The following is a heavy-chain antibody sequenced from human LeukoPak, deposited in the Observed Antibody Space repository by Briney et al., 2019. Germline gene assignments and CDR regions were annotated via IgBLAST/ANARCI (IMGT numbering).Heavy chain of an antibody. CDR3: ARGFYGSGSYYNYYYYYYYMDV. Sequence: SETLSLTCTVSGGSISSGSYYWSWIRQPAGKGLEWIGRIYTSGSTNYNPSLKSRVTISVDTSKNQFSLKLSSVTAADTAVYYCARGFYGSGSYYNYYYYYYYMDVWGKGTTVTISS. V-gene: IGHV4-61*02. J-gene: IGHJ6*03. D-gene: IGHD3-10*01. CDR1: GGSISSGSYY. CDR2: IYTSGST.